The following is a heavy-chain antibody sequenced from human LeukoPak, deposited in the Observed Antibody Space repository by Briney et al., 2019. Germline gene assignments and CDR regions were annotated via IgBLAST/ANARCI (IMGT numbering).Heavy chain of an antibody. CDR2: LDIGGNT. J-gene: IGHJ3*02. CDR1: GFIVSSRE. D-gene: IGHD1-1*01. CDR3: RAWIDSFDI. Sequence: GGSLRLSCAASGFIVSSREMSWVRQAPGKGLEWVSVLDIGGNTYYADSVKGRFTISRDTSKNTLYLQLNSLRVEDTAVYYCRAWIDSFDIWGQGTVVTVSS. V-gene: IGHV3-53*01.